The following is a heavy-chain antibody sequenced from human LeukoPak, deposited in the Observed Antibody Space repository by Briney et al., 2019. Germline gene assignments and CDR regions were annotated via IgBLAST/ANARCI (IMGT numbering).Heavy chain of an antibody. CDR1: GFTFSSYA. D-gene: IGHD6-6*01. V-gene: IGHV3-23*01. Sequence: GGSLRLSCTASGFTFSSYAMNWVRQAPGKGLEWVSASGSGESTYYADSVKGRFTIPRENSKSTLYLQMNSLRAEDTALYYCAKARGYSSSSENNWFDPWGQGTLVTVSS. CDR2: SGSGEST. J-gene: IGHJ5*02. CDR3: AKARGYSSSSENNWFDP.